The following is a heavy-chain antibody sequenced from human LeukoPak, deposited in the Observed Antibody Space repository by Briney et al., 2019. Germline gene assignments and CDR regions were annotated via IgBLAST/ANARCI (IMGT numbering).Heavy chain of an antibody. CDR2: IKSKTDGGTT. V-gene: IGHV3-15*01. CDR1: GFTFSNAW. CDR3: TTGASSGWYFDY. J-gene: IGHJ4*02. D-gene: IGHD6-19*01. Sequence: GGSLRLSCAASGFTFSNAWMSWVRQAPGKGLEWVGRIKSKTDGGTTDYAAPVKGRFTISRDDSKNTPYLQMNSLKTEDTAVYYCTTGASSGWYFDYWGQGTLVTVSS.